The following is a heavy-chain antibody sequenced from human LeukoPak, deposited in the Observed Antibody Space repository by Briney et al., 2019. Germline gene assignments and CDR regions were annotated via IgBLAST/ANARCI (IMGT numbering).Heavy chain of an antibody. V-gene: IGHV4-59*01. CDR3: ARYASSSWYSPYFDY. J-gene: IGHJ4*02. Sequence: SETLSLTCAVSGGSISSYYWSWIRQPPGKGLEWIGYIYYSGSTNYNPSLKSRVTISVDTSKNQFSLKLSSVTAAGTAVYYCARYASSSWYSPYFDYWGQGTLVTVSS. CDR1: GGSISSYY. D-gene: IGHD6-13*01. CDR2: IYYSGST.